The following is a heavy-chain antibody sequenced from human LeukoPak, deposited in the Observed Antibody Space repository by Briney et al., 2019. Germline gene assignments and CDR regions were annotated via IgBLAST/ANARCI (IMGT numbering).Heavy chain of an antibody. CDR3: ASSVDYAN. CDR1: GGSFSGYY. Sequence: SSETLSLTCAVYGGSFSGYYWSWIRQPPGKGLEWIGEINHSGSTNYNPSLKSRVTISVDTSKNQFSLKLSSVTAADTAVYYCASSVDYANWGQGTLVTVSS. J-gene: IGHJ4*02. D-gene: IGHD4-17*01. CDR2: INHSGST. V-gene: IGHV4-34*01.